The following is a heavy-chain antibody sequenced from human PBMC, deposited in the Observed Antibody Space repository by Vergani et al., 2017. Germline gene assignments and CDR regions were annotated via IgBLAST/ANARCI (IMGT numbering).Heavy chain of an antibody. CDR3: AKDLIFQPLLPGGYFDY. Sequence: EVQLLESGGGLVQPGGSLRLSCAASGFTFSSYAMSWVRQAPGKGLEWVSAISGSGGSTYYADSVKGRFTISRDNSKNTLYLQMNSLRAEDTAVYYCAKDLIFQPLLPGGYFDYWGQGTLVTVSS. D-gene: IGHD2-15*01. CDR1: GFTFSSYA. J-gene: IGHJ4*02. V-gene: IGHV3-23*01. CDR2: ISGSGGST.